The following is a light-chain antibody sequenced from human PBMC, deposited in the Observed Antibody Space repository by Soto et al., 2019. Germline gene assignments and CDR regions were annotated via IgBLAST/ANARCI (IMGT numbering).Light chain of an antibody. V-gene: IGLV1-51*01. CDR3: GTWDTGLSAGV. CDR2: DNN. CDR1: SSNIGNNY. J-gene: IGLJ2*01. Sequence: QSVLTQPPSVSAAPGQTVTISCSGSSSNIGNNYVSWYQHLPGTAPKLLIYDNNKRPSGISDRFSGSKSGTSASLGITGLQTGDEAEYYCGTWDTGLSAGVFGGGTKLTVL.